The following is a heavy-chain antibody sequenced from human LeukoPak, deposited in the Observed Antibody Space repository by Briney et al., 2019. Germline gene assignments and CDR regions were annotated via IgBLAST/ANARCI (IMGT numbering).Heavy chain of an antibody. D-gene: IGHD3-22*01. Sequence: GGSLRLSCAASGFTFSSYWMSWVRQAPGKGLEWVANIKQDGSEKYYVDSVKGRFTISRDNAKNSLYLQMNSLRAEDTAVYYCARAAVDYYDSSGYLPADAFDIWGQGTMVTVSS. J-gene: IGHJ3*02. V-gene: IGHV3-7*01. CDR1: GFTFSSYW. CDR2: IKQDGSEK. CDR3: ARAAVDYYDSSGYLPADAFDI.